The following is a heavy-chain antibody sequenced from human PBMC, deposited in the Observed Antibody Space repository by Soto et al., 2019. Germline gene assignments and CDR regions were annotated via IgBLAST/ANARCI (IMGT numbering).Heavy chain of an antibody. CDR2: ISPDASDT. D-gene: IGHD3-22*01. CDR3: AIFLKDDGSGYYLPHCDY. J-gene: IGHJ4*02. V-gene: IGHV5-51*01. CDR1: GYSFTSYW. Sequence: PGESLKISCKGSGYSFTSYWIGLVRQMPGKGLEWMAVISPDASDTRYGPSFQGQVTISADKSMKTAYLQWRSLKASDTAMYYCAIFLKDDGSGYYLPHCDYSGQGSLVTVSS.